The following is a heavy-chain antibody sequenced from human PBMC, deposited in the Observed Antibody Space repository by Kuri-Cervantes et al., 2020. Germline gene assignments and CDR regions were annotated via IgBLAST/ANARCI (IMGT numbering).Heavy chain of an antibody. CDR2: ISGSTTYI. D-gene: IGHD2-2*01. CDR3: ARESQLLFCFDY. CDR1: GFTFSLYS. V-gene: IGHV3-21*01. J-gene: IGHJ4*02. Sequence: GESLKISCAASGFTFSLYSMSWVRQAPGKGLEWVSYISGSTTYIYYLDSVKGRFTISRDNAKNSLFLQMNSLRAEDTAVYYCARESQLLFCFDYWGQGTLVTVSS.